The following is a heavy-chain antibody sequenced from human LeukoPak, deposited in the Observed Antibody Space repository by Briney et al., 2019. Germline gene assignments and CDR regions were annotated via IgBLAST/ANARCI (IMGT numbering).Heavy chain of an antibody. CDR3: ARRNSRSPITMITR. D-gene: IGHD3-22*01. Sequence: GGSLRLSCATSGFTFSDYYMTWIRQAPGKGLEWVSYISSSGSTIYYADSVKGRFTISRDNAKNSLYLQMNSLRAEDTAVYYCARRNSRSPITMITRWGQGTLVTVSS. CDR1: GFTFSDYY. V-gene: IGHV3-11*01. J-gene: IGHJ4*02. CDR2: ISSSGSTI.